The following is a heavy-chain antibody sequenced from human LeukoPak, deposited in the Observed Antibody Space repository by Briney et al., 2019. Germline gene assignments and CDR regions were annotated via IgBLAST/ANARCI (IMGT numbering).Heavy chain of an antibody. CDR1: GFTFSSYG. CDR3: AKDRRGYYDILTGYDY. Sequence: GGSLRLSCAASGFTFSSYGMSWVRQAPGKGLEWVSAISGSGGSTYYADSVKGRFTISRDNSKNTLYLQMNSLRAEDTAVYYCAKDRRGYYDILTGYDYWGQGTLVTVSS. V-gene: IGHV3-23*01. D-gene: IGHD3-9*01. CDR2: ISGSGGST. J-gene: IGHJ4*02.